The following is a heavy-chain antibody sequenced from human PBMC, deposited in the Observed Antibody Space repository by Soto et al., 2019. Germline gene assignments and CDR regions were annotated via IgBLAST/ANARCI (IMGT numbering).Heavy chain of an antibody. CDR2: MSGSGDST. V-gene: IGHV3-23*01. Sequence: EVQLLESGGGLVHPGGSLRLSCAASRFTLSIYAMSWVRQAPGKGLEGVSGMSGSGDSTYYADSVKGRFTISRDNSKNTLYLQMNSLRADDTAIYYCAKVVGLDLQREFYFDYWGQGTLVTVSS. J-gene: IGHJ4*02. CDR1: RFTLSIYA. D-gene: IGHD1-7*01. CDR3: AKVVGLDLQREFYFDY.